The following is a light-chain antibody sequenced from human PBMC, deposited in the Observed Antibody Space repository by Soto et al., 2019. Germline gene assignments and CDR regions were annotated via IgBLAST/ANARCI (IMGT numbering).Light chain of an antibody. CDR3: SSYTSSFTRV. CDR2: DVS. CDR1: SSDVGGYNY. J-gene: IGLJ1*01. V-gene: IGLV2-14*01. Sequence: QSALTQPVSVSGSPGQSIAVSCTGTSSDVGGYNYVSWYQQLPGKAPKLVIYDVSNRPSGVSNRFSGSKSGNTASLIISGLQAEDEADYYCSSYTSSFTRVFGTGTKVTVL.